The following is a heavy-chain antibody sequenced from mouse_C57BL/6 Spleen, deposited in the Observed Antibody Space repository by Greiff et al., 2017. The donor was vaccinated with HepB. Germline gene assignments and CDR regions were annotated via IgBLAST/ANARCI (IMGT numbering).Heavy chain of an antibody. V-gene: IGHV5-4*01. CDR3: ARESFYYDYDFAY. Sequence: VQLKQSGGGLVKPGGSLKLSCAASGFTFSSYAMSWVRQTPEKRLEWVATISDGGSYTYYPDNVKGRFTISRDNAKNNLYLQMSHLKSEDTAMYYCARESFYYDYDFAYWGQGTLVTVSA. CDR2: ISDGGSYT. CDR1: GFTFSSYA. J-gene: IGHJ3*01. D-gene: IGHD2-4*01.